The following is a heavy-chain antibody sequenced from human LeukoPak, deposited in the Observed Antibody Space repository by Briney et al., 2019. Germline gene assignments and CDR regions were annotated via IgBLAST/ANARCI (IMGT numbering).Heavy chain of an antibody. V-gene: IGHV3-7*01. CDR1: GFTLSDYG. CDR2: IKQDGSEK. Sequence: GGSLRLSCVVSGFTLSDYGIHWVRQAPGKGLEWVANIKQDGSEKYYVDSVKGRFTISRDNAKNSLYLQMNSLRAEDTAVYYCASWRLLWFGESHWGQGTLVTVSS. CDR3: ASWRLLWFGESH. D-gene: IGHD3-10*01. J-gene: IGHJ4*02.